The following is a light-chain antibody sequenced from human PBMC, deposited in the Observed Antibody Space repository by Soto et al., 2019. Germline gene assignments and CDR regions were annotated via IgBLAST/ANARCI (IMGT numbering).Light chain of an antibody. CDR2: KAS. Sequence: DIQMTQSPSTLSGSLGDRVTITCRASQTISSWLAWYQQKPGKAPKLLIYKASTLKSGVPSRFSGSGSGTDFTLTISSLEPEDFAVYYCQQRNYWQVTFGQGTRLEN. CDR3: QQRNYWQVT. V-gene: IGKV1-5*03. CDR1: QTISSW. J-gene: IGKJ5*01.